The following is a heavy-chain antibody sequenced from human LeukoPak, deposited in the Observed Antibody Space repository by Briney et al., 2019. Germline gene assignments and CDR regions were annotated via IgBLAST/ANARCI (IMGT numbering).Heavy chain of an antibody. CDR1: GGSISGYS. V-gene: IGHV4-59*08. CDR3: ARLGFRTGDNSLADY. CDR2: IFYSGST. J-gene: IGHJ4*02. Sequence: PSETLSLTCTVSGGSISGYSWSWIRQPPGKGLECIGYIFYSGSTNYNPSFRSRVSISLDTSKSQFSLKLTSVTAADTAMYYCARLGFRTGDNSLADYWGRGTQVTVSS. D-gene: IGHD2-8*02.